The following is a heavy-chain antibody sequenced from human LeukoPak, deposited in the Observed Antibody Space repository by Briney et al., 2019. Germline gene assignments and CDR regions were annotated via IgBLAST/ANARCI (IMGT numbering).Heavy chain of an antibody. J-gene: IGHJ4*02. CDR2: FDPEDGET. Sequence: GASVKVSCKVSGYTLTELSMHWVRQAPGKGLEWMGGFDPEDGETIYAQKFQGRVTMTGDTSTDTAYMELSSLRSEDTAVYYCATVGHRNWSPYWGQGTLVTVSS. CDR3: ATVGHRNWSPY. D-gene: IGHD1-1*01. V-gene: IGHV1-24*01. CDR1: GYTLTELS.